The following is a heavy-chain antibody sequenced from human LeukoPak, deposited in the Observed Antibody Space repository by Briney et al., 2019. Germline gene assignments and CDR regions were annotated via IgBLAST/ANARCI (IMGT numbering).Heavy chain of an antibody. CDR3: ARAMITFGGVLPFGY. V-gene: IGHV1-2*02. Sequence: ASVKASCKASGYTFTGYYMHWVRQAPGQGLEWMGWINPNSGGTNYAQKFQGRVTMTRDTSISTAYMELSRLRSDDTAVYYCARAMITFGGVLPFGYWGQGTLVTVSS. D-gene: IGHD3-16*01. J-gene: IGHJ4*02. CDR1: GYTFTGYY. CDR2: INPNSGGT.